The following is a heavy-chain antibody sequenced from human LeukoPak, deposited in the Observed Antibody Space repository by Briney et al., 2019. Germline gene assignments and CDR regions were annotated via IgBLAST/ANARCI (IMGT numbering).Heavy chain of an antibody. J-gene: IGHJ4*02. V-gene: IGHV1-2*02. CDR1: GYTFTGYY. Sequence: GASVKVSCKASGYTFTGYYMHWVRQAPGQGLEWMGWINPNSGGTNYAQKFQGRVTMTRDTSISTAHMELSRLRSDDTAVYYCAREVAAAGKIELDYWGQGTLVTVSS. CDR3: AREVAAAGKIELDY. D-gene: IGHD6-13*01. CDR2: INPNSGGT.